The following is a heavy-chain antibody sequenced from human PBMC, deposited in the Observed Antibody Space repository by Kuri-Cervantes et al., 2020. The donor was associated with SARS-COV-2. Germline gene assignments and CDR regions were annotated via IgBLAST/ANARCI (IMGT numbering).Heavy chain of an antibody. J-gene: IGHJ4*02. Sequence: GSLRLSCAVSGYSISSGYYWGWTRQPPGKGLEWIGSIYHSGSTYYNPSLKSRVTISVDTSKNQFSLKLSSVTAADTAVYYCARLPALPWYFDYWGQGTLVTVSS. CDR2: IYHSGST. CDR1: GYSISSGYY. V-gene: IGHV4-38-2*01. CDR3: ARLPALPWYFDY.